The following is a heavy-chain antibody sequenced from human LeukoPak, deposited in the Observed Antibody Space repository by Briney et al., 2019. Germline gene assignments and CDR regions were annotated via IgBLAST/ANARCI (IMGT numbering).Heavy chain of an antibody. CDR1: GASFTPTGTYY. CDR2: IYTSGST. J-gene: IGHJ5*02. D-gene: IGHD2-15*01. Sequence: SQTLSLTCTVSGASFTPTGTYYWSWIRQPAGKGLEWIGRIYTSGSTHYNPSFKSRVTISVDTSKTRFSLNLSSVTAADTAVYYCARETVAGSRFDPWGQGTLVTVSS. V-gene: IGHV4-61*02. CDR3: ARETVAGSRFDP.